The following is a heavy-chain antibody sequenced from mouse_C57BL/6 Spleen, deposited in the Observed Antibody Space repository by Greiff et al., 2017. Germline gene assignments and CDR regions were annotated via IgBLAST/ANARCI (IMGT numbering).Heavy chain of an antibody. Sequence: EVKLMESGGGLVKPGGSLKLSCAASGFTFSSYAMSWVRQTPEKRLEWVATISDGGSYTYYPDNVKGRFTISRDNAKNNLYLQMSHLRSEDTAMYYCARATGPYYFDYWGQGTTLTVSS. V-gene: IGHV5-4*03. CDR2: ISDGGSYT. CDR1: GFTFSSYA. J-gene: IGHJ2*01. D-gene: IGHD4-1*01. CDR3: ARATGPYYFDY.